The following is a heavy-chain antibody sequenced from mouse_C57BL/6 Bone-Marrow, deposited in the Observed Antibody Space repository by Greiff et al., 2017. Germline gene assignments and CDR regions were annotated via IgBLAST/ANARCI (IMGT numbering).Heavy chain of an antibody. D-gene: IGHD1-1*01. Sequence: DVTLVESGGGLVKPGGSLKLSCAASGFTFSDYGMHWVRQAPEKGLEWVAYISSGSSTIYYADTVKGRFTISRDNAKNTLFLQMTSLRSEDTAMYYCARQVYYYGYWYFDVWGTGTTVTVSS. V-gene: IGHV5-17*01. J-gene: IGHJ1*03. CDR2: ISSGSSTI. CDR1: GFTFSDYG. CDR3: ARQVYYYGYWYFDV.